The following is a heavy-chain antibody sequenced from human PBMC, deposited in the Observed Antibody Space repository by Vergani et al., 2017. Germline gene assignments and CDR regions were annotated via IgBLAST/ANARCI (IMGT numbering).Heavy chain of an antibody. D-gene: IGHD2-2*01. CDR2: IYISGST. V-gene: IGHV4-61*02. Sequence: QLQLQESGSGLVKPSQTLSLTCAVSGGSISSGGYSWSWIRQPAGKGLEWIGHIYISGSTNYNPSLKSRVTISVDTSKNQFSLKLSSVTAADTAVYYCARASGRYCSSTSCYSNWFDPWGQGTLVTVSS. CDR1: GGSISSGGYS. J-gene: IGHJ5*02. CDR3: ARASGRYCSSTSCYSNWFDP.